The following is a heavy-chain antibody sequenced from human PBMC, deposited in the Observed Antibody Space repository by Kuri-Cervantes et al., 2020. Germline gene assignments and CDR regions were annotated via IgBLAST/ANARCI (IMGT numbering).Heavy chain of an antibody. Sequence: GGSLRLSCAASGFTFDDYAMHWVRQAPGKGLEWVSGISWNSGSIGYADSVKGRFTISRDNAKNSLYLQMNSLRDEDTAVYYCAGGQQVAHEYFQYWGQGTLVTVSS. CDR2: ISWNSGSI. D-gene: IGHD6-13*01. CDR1: GFTFDDYA. CDR3: AGGQQVAHEYFQY. V-gene: IGHV3-9*01. J-gene: IGHJ1*01.